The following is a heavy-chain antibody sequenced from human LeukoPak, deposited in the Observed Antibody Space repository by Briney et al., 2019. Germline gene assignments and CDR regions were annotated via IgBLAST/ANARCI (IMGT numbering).Heavy chain of an antibody. CDR3: TREGRIAAAGSFDY. V-gene: IGHV3-49*03. D-gene: IGHD6-13*01. Sequence: PGGSLRLSCTASGFTFGDYAMSWFRQAPGKGLEWVGFIRSKAYGGTTEYAASVKGRFTISRDDSKSIAYLQMNSLKTEDTAVYYCTREGRIAAAGSFDYWGQGTLVTVSS. CDR2: IRSKAYGGTT. CDR1: GFTFGDYA. J-gene: IGHJ4*02.